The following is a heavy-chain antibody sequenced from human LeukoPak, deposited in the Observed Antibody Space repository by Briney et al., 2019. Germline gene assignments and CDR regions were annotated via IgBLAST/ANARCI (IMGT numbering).Heavy chain of an antibody. Sequence: GGSLRLSCAASGFTFSSYAMSWVRQAPGKGLEWVSAISGSGGSTYYADSVKGRFTISRDNSKNTLYLQMNSLRAEDTALYFCSKAMEVITVNDAFDIWGQGTMVTVSS. CDR1: GFTFSSYA. V-gene: IGHV3-23*01. D-gene: IGHD3-10*01. CDR2: ISGSGGST. CDR3: SKAMEVITVNDAFDI. J-gene: IGHJ3*02.